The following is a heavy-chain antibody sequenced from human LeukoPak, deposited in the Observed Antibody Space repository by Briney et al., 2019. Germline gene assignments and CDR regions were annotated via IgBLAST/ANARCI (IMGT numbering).Heavy chain of an antibody. J-gene: IGHJ4*02. V-gene: IGHV3-30*18. Sequence: VRTLRLSCAASGFTFSSYGMNWVPQAPGNGLHCVTAISYDGSNKYYASSVKGRFTISRDNSKNTLYLQMNSLRAEDTAVYYCAKDDNYYGSGSYVIDYWGQGTLVTVSS. CDR2: ISYDGSNK. CDR1: GFTFSSYG. D-gene: IGHD3-10*01. CDR3: AKDDNYYGSGSYVIDY.